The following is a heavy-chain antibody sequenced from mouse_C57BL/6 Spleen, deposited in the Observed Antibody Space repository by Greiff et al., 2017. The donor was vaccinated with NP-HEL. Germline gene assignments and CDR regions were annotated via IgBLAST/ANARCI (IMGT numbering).Heavy chain of an antibody. Sequence: DVMLVESGEGLVKPGGSLKLSCAASGFTFSSYAMSWVRQTPEKRLEWVAYISSGGDYIYYADTVKGRFTISRDNARNTLYLQMSSLKSEDTAMYYCTRGRLSPYAMDYWGQGTSVTVSS. CDR3: TRGRLSPYAMDY. V-gene: IGHV5-9-1*02. CDR1: GFTFSSYA. D-gene: IGHD3-3*01. CDR2: ISSGGDYI. J-gene: IGHJ4*01.